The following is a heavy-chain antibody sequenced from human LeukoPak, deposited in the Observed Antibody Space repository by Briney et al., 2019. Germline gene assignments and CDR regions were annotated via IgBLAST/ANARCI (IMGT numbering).Heavy chain of an antibody. Sequence: PGGSLRLSCAASGFTFSSYWMSWVRQAPGKGLEWVANIKQDGSEKYYVDSVKGRFTISRDNAKNSLYLQMNGLRAEDAAVYYCSRSRPKFKDFDYWGQGTLVTVSS. J-gene: IGHJ4*02. V-gene: IGHV3-7*01. CDR1: GFTFSSYW. CDR2: IKQDGSEK. CDR3: SRSRPKFKDFDY.